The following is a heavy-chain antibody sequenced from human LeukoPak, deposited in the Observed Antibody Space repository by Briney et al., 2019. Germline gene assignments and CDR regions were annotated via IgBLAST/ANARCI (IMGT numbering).Heavy chain of an antibody. D-gene: IGHD6-19*01. V-gene: IGHV5-51*01. CDR1: GYSFSSYW. CDR3: ALIAVAGYAFDI. CDR2: IYPGDSDT. J-gene: IGHJ3*02. Sequence: GESLQISCQGSGYSFSSYWIGWVRQMPGKGLEWMGIIYPGDSDTRYSPSFQSQVTISADKSISTAYLQWSSLKASDTAMYYCALIAVAGYAFDIWGQGTMVTVSS.